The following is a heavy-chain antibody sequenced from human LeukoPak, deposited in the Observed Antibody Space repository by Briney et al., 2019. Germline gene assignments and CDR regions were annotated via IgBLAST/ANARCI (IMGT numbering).Heavy chain of an antibody. D-gene: IGHD5-18*01. Sequence: GGSLRLSCAASGFTFSSYSINWVRQAPGKGLEWVSFISGSSSYKYYADSVKGRFTISRDNSKNTLYLQMNSLRAEDTAVYYCATRGAYSPPYWGQGTLVSVSS. CDR1: GFTFSSYS. V-gene: IGHV3-21*04. J-gene: IGHJ4*02. CDR3: ATRGAYSPPY. CDR2: ISGSSSYK.